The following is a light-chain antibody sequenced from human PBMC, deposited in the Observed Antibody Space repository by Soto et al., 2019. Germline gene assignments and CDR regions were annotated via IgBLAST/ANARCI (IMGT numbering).Light chain of an antibody. CDR3: QQYNSYPWT. CDR2: EAS. CDR1: QSISSW. Sequence: DIPMTQSPSTLSASVGDRVTITCRASQSISSWLAWYQQKPGKAPKVLIYEASKLESGVPSRFSGSGSGTEFTLTISTLQPEDVAVYYCQQYNSYPWTFGQGTKVEIK. V-gene: IGKV1-5*01. J-gene: IGKJ1*01.